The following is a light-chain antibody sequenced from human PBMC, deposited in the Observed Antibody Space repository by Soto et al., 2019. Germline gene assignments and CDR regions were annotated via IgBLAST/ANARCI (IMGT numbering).Light chain of an antibody. CDR1: QSLYNNY. Sequence: EIVVTQSPATLSVSAGERATLSCRASQSLYNNYLAWHQQKPGQAPRLLIYGAFSRATGIPARFSGSGSGTDFTLTISSLEPEDFAVYYCQQHETLITFGQGTRLEIK. V-gene: IGKV3-20*01. J-gene: IGKJ5*01. CDR2: GAF. CDR3: QQHETLIT.